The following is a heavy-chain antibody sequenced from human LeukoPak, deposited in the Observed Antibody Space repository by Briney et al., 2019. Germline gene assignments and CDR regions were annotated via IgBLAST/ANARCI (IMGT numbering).Heavy chain of an antibody. CDR3: AKDAPYYYDSSGYGGAFDI. V-gene: IGHV3-53*01. D-gene: IGHD3-22*01. CDR2: IYSGGNT. CDR1: GFTVSSNY. J-gene: IGHJ3*02. Sequence: GSLRLSCAASGFTVSSNYMSWVRQAPGKGLEWVSVIYSGGNTYYADSVKGRSTISRDNSKNTLYLQINSLRAEDTAVYYCAKDAPYYYDSSGYGGAFDIWGQGTMVTVSS.